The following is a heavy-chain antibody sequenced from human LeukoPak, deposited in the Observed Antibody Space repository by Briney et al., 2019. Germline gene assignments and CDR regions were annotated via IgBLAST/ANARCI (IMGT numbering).Heavy chain of an antibody. CDR3: ARGRGYCSSTSCYERAFDI. CDR1: GFTFSDYY. Sequence: GGSLRLSCAASGFTFSDYYMSWLRQAPGKGLEWVSYISSSSSYTNYADSVKGRFTISRDNAKNSLYLQMNSLRAEDTAVYYCARGRGYCSSTSCYERAFDIWGQGTMVTVSS. D-gene: IGHD2-2*01. CDR2: ISSSSSYT. J-gene: IGHJ3*02. V-gene: IGHV3-11*06.